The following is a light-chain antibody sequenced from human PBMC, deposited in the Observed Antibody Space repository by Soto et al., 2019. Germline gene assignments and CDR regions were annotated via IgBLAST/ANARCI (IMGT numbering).Light chain of an antibody. CDR3: SSYTSGSTLV. CDR1: GSDVGGYNY. V-gene: IGLV2-14*01. CDR2: DVS. Sequence: QSVLTQPASVSGSPGQSITISCTGTGSDVGGYNYVSWYQQHPGKAPKLMIYDVSNRPSGVSNRFSGSKSGNTASLTISGLQAEDEADYYCSSYTSGSTLVFGGGTKLTVL. J-gene: IGLJ2*01.